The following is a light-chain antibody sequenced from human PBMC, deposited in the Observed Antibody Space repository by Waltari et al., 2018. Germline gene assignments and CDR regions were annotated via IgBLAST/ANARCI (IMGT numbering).Light chain of an antibody. CDR3: MQALQSPLT. J-gene: IGKJ4*01. Sequence: DIAMTQSPLSLPVTPGEPASIACKPSQSLLISNGNNFLDWYLQRPGQSPQLLIYMGSNRASGVPDRFSGSGSGTGFTLKISRVEAEDVGTYYCMQALQSPLTFGGGTKVEIK. V-gene: IGKV2-28*01. CDR1: QSLLISNGNNF. CDR2: MGS.